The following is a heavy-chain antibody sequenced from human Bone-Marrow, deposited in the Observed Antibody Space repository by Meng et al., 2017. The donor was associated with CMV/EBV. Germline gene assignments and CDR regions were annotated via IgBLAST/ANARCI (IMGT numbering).Heavy chain of an antibody. V-gene: IGHV3-7*01. D-gene: IGHD3-3*01. Sequence: GGSLRLSCAASGFTFSSYWMSWVRQAPGKGLEWVANIKQDGREKYHVDAVKGRLTISRDKAKKTLYLQMSSLRAGDTAVYYCARDPRYGYYDFWSGYSGMDVWGHGVTVTVSS. J-gene: IGHJ6*02. CDR1: GFTFSSYW. CDR3: ARDPRYGYYDFWSGYSGMDV. CDR2: IKQDGREK.